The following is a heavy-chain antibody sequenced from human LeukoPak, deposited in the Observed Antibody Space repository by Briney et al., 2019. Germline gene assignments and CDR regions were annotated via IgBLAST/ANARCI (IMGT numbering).Heavy chain of an antibody. Sequence: GGSLRLSCAASGFTFSNYGMHWVRQAPGKGLEWVAVISYDGSNKYYADSVKGRFTISRDNSKNTLYLQMNSLRAEDTAVYYCAKDLQGGRAFDYWGQGTLVTVSS. J-gene: IGHJ4*02. CDR1: GFTFSNYG. CDR2: ISYDGSNK. CDR3: AKDLQGGRAFDY. V-gene: IGHV3-30*18. D-gene: IGHD3-16*01.